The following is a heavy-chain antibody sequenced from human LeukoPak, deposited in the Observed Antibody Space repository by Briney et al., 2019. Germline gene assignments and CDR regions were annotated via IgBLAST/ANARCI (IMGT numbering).Heavy chain of an antibody. D-gene: IGHD2-2*01. J-gene: IGHJ5*02. CDR3: ARDPVVPAAIGGNWFDP. CDR1: GFTFSSYS. Sequence: TGGSLRLSCAASGFTFSSYSMNWVRQAPGKGLEWVSSISSSSSYIYYADSVKGRFTISRDNAKNSLYLQMNSLRAEDTAVYYCARDPVVPAAIGGNWFDPWGQGTLVTVSS. V-gene: IGHV3-21*01. CDR2: ISSSSSYI.